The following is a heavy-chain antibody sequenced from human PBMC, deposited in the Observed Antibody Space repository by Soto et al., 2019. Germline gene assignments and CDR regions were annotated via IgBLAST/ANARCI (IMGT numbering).Heavy chain of an antibody. CDR1: GFTFNNCA. J-gene: IGHJ4*02. V-gene: IGHV3-23*01. Sequence: GGSLRLSCAASGFTFNNCAMSWVRQAPGKGLEWVSAISGSGGGTYYADSGKGRFTISRDNSKNTLYLQMNSLRAEDTALYYCAKRMGDYGTIDYWGQGTLVTVSS. CDR3: AKRMGDYGTIDY. D-gene: IGHD4-17*01. CDR2: ISGSGGGT.